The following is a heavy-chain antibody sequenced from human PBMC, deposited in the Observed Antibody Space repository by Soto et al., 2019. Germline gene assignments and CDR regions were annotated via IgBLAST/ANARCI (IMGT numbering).Heavy chain of an antibody. V-gene: IGHV5-10-1*01. J-gene: IGHJ5*02. CDR1: GYRITSYW. CDR2: IDPSDSYT. Sequence: EVQLVQSGAEVKKPGESLRISCKGSGYRITSYWINWVRQMPGKGLEWMGRIDPSDSYTNYSPSFQGHVTISADKSISTAYLQWSSLKASDTAMYYCARRHSSSSAFDPWGQGTLVTVSS. CDR3: ARRHSSSSAFDP. D-gene: IGHD6-13*01.